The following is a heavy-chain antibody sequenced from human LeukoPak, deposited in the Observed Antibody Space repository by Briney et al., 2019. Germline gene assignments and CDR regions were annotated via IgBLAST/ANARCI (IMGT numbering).Heavy chain of an antibody. V-gene: IGHV4-39*07. J-gene: IGHJ3*02. CDR3: ARIQYYYDSSGRLNPGAFDI. CDR2: IYYSGST. D-gene: IGHD3-22*01. CDR1: GGSISSSSYY. Sequence: PSETLSLTCTVSGGSISSSSYYWGWIRQPPGKGLEWIGSIYYSGSTYYNPSLKSRVTISVDTSKNQFSLKLSSVTAADTAVYYCARIQYYYDSSGRLNPGAFDIWGQGTMVTVSS.